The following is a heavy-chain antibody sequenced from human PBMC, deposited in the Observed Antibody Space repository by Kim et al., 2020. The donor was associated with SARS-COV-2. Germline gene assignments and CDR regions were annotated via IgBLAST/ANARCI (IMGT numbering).Heavy chain of an antibody. V-gene: IGHV3-9*01. CDR3: GKGFYGSGSYLIDY. D-gene: IGHD3-10*01. Sequence: ADSVKGRFTISRDNAKNSLYLQMNSLRAEDTALYYCGKGFYGSGSYLIDYWGQGTLVTVSS. J-gene: IGHJ4*02.